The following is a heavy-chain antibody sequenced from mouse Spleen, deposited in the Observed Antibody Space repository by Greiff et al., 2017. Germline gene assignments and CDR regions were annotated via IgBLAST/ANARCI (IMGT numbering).Heavy chain of an antibody. D-gene: IGHD2-3*01. V-gene: IGHV1-76*01. J-gene: IGHJ1*01. CDR1: GYTFTDYY. CDR2: IYPGSGNT. Sequence: QVQLQQSGAELVRPGASVKLSCKASGYTFTDYYINWVKQRPGQGLEWIARIYPGSGNTYYNEKFKGKATLTAEKSSSTAYMQLSSLTSEDSAVYFCARDRIYDGYYRYFDVWGAGTTVTVSS. CDR3: ARDRIYDGYYRYFDV.